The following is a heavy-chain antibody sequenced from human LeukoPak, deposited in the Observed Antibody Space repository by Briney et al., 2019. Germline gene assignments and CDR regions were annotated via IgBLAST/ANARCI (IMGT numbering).Heavy chain of an antibody. D-gene: IGHD3-22*01. Sequence: SETLSLTCAVSGGSISSSNWWSWVRQPPGKGLEWMGEIYHSGSTNYNPSLKSRVTISVDKSKNQFSLKLSSVTAADTAVYYCARVPIYYDTFDYWGQGTLVTVSS. CDR1: GGSISSSNW. J-gene: IGHJ4*02. CDR2: IYHSGST. V-gene: IGHV4-4*02. CDR3: ARVPIYYDTFDY.